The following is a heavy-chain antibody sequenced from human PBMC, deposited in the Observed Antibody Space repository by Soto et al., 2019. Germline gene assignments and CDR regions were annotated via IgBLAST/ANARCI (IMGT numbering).Heavy chain of an antibody. CDR1: GGSISSYY. CDR3: ARGGYDFWSGYYGR. Sequence: SETLSLTCTVSGGSISSYYWSWIRQPPGKGLEWIGYIYYSGSTNYNPSLKSRVTISVDTSKNQFSLKLSSVTAADTAVCYCARGGYDFWSGYYGRWGQGTLVTVSS. CDR2: IYYSGST. D-gene: IGHD3-3*01. J-gene: IGHJ4*02. V-gene: IGHV4-59*01.